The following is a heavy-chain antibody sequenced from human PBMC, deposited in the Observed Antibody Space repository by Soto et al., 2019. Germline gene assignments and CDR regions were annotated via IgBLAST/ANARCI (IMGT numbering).Heavy chain of an antibody. CDR1: GFTFNIYG. J-gene: IGHJ4*02. V-gene: IGHV3-30*18. CDR3: AKDLPSGQGSIDS. Sequence: GGSLRLSCAASGFTFNIYGMQWVRQAPDKGLEWVALISYDGSNQYYADSVKGRFTISRDNSKNTLFLQMNSLRADDTAVYYCAKDLPSGQGSIDSWGQGTLVTVS. CDR2: ISYDGSNQ.